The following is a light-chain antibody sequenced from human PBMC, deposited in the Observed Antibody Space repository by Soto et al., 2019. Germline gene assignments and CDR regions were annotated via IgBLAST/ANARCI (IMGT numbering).Light chain of an antibody. CDR3: SSYTSSSTLYV. V-gene: IGLV2-14*01. Sequence: QSVLTQPASVSGSPGQSITISCTGTSSDVGSYGYVSWYQQHPGKAPKLMIYEVSNRPSGVSNHFSGSKSGNTASLTISGLQAEDEADYYCSSYTSSSTLYVFGTGTKVTVL. CDR2: EVS. CDR1: SSDVGSYGY. J-gene: IGLJ1*01.